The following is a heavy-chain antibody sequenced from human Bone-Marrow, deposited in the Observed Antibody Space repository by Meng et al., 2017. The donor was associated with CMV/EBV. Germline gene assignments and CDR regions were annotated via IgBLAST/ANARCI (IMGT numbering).Heavy chain of an antibody. Sequence: GSLRLSCTVSGGSISSYYWSWIRQPPGKGLEWIGYIYYSGSTNYNPSLKSRVTISVDTSKNQFSLKLSSVTAADTAVYYCARQYDFWSGPFNWFDPWGPGTRVTVSS. J-gene: IGHJ5*02. D-gene: IGHD3-3*01. CDR1: GGSISSYY. CDR3: ARQYDFWSGPFNWFDP. V-gene: IGHV4-59*01. CDR2: IYYSGST.